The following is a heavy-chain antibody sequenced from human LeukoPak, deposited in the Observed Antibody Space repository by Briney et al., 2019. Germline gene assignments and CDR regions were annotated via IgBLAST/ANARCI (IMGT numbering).Heavy chain of an antibody. CDR1: GGSISSGGFY. V-gene: IGHV4-61*02. CDR2: IYTSGST. J-gene: IGHJ4*02. CDR3: ARDQAAGFDY. Sequence: PSETLSLTCTVSGGSISSGGFYWSWIRQPAGKGLEWIGRIYTSGSTNYNPSLKSRVTMSVDTSKNQFSLKLSSVTAADTAVYYCARDQAAGFDYWGQGTLVTVSS. D-gene: IGHD3-10*01.